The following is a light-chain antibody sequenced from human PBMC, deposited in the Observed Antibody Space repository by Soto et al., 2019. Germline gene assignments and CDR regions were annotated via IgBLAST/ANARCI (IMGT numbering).Light chain of an antibody. CDR1: QSVSTW. J-gene: IGKJ1*01. V-gene: IGKV1-5*03. CDR3: QQYNSYWT. CDR2: KAS. Sequence: IQMTQSLSTLSASVGDRVTITCRASQSVSTWLAWYQQKPGKAPKLLIYKASNLESGVPSRFTGSGSGTEFTLTISSLQPDDFATYYCQQYNSYWTFGQGTKVDI.